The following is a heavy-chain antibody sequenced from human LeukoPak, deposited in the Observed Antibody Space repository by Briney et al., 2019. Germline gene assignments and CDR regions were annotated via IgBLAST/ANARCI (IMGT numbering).Heavy chain of an antibody. J-gene: IGHJ4*02. CDR2: IKHDGSEE. Sequence: HTGGSLRLSCAASGFTFSNHWMSWVRQAPGKGLEWVASIKHDGSEEYYVDSVRGRFTISRDNTKSSLYLQMSSLRAEDTAVYYCATDRGWRTSGYYLYYFESWGQGTLVTVSS. CDR3: ATDRGWRTSGYYLYYFES. V-gene: IGHV3-7*01. CDR1: GFTFSNHW. D-gene: IGHD3-3*01.